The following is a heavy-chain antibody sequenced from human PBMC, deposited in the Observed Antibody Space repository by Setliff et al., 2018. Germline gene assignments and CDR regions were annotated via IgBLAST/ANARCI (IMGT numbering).Heavy chain of an antibody. Sequence: PGGSLRLSCAASGFTFDDYDMNWVRQAPGKGLEWVSSISHSNTYIYYTDSVKGRFAISRDNARNSLYLQMNSLRVEDTAVYYCARDGYPGTSWGQGTLVTVSS. J-gene: IGHJ5*02. CDR2: ISHSNTYI. D-gene: IGHD2-2*03. CDR1: GFTFDDYD. V-gene: IGHV3-21*04. CDR3: ARDGYPGTS.